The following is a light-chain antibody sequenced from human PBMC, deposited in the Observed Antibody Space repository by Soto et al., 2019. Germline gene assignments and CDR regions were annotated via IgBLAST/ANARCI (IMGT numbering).Light chain of an antibody. CDR2: RAS. J-gene: IGKJ1*01. V-gene: IGKV1-5*03. CDR1: QSISSW. Sequence: DIQMTQSPSTLSASEGDTVTITCRASQSISSWLAWYQQKPGKAPKVLIYRASKLESGVPSRFSGSGSGTEFTLTISSLQPEDFATYYCLQDYNYPWTFGQGTKVDIK. CDR3: LQDYNYPWT.